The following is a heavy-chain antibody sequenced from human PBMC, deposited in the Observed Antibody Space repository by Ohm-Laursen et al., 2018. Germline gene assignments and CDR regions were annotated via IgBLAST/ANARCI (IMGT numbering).Heavy chain of an antibody. J-gene: IGHJ3*02. V-gene: IGHV4-59*11. Sequence: TLSLTCPVSGAPISTHYWSWIRQPPGKGLEWIGYIYYSGTTNYNPSLKSRVTISLNTSKNQFSLKLSSVTAADTAVYYCARRGHAFDIWGQGTMVTVSS. CDR2: IYYSGTT. CDR3: ARRGHAFDI. CDR1: GAPISTHY.